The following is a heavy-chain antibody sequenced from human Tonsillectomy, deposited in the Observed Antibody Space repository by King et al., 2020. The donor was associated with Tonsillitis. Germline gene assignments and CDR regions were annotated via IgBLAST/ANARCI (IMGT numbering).Heavy chain of an antibody. CDR3: AKDIRPSYCSSTSCYVRNYYHGMDV. CDR1: GFTFDDYA. J-gene: IGHJ6*02. V-gene: IGHV3-43D*03. CDR2: ISWDGGST. D-gene: IGHD2-2*01. Sequence: VQLVESGGVVVQPGGSLRLSCAASGFTFDDYAMDWVRQAPGKGLEWGSLISWDGGSTYYADSVKGRFTISRDNSKNSLYLQMNSLRAEDTALYYCAKDIRPSYCSSTSCYVRNYYHGMDVGGQGTTVTVSS.